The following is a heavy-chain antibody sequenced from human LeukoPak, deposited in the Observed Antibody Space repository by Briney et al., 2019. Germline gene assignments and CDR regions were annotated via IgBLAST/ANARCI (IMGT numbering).Heavy chain of an antibody. Sequence: SETLSLTCAVYGGSFSGYYWSWIRQPPGKGLEWIGEINHSGSTNYNPSLKSRVTISVDTSKNQFSLKLSSVTAADTAVYYCARDWDSSGYYHYFDYWGQGTLVTVSS. V-gene: IGHV4-34*01. D-gene: IGHD3-22*01. CDR1: GGSFSGYY. J-gene: IGHJ4*02. CDR2: INHSGST. CDR3: ARDWDSSGYYHYFDY.